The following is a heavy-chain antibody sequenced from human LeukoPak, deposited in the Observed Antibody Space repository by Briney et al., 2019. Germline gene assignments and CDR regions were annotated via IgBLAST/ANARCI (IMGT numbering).Heavy chain of an antibody. CDR1: GYTFTGYY. D-gene: IGHD3-10*01. CDR3: ARDHFVSMVRGVMAH. J-gene: IGHJ4*02. CDR2: INPNSGGT. Sequence: ASVKVSCKASGYTFTGYYMHWVRQAPGQGLEWMGWINPNSGGTNYAQKFQGRVTMTRDTSISTAYMELSRLRSDDTAVYYCARDHFVSMVRGVMAHWGQGTLVTVSS. V-gene: IGHV1-2*02.